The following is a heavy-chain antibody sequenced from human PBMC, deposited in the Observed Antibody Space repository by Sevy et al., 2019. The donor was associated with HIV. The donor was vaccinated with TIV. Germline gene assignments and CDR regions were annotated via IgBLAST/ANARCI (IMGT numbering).Heavy chain of an antibody. CDR2: IYYSGST. D-gene: IGHD3-3*01. J-gene: IGHJ4*02. Sequence: SETLSLTCTVSGGSISNYYWNWIRQPPGKGLEWIGYIYYSGSTSYNPSLKSRVTILIDTSTNQLSLKLSTVTAADTAAYYCARAPGRLRSWDFWGQGTLVTVSS. V-gene: IGHV4-59*13. CDR3: ARAPGRLRSWDF. CDR1: GGSISNYY.